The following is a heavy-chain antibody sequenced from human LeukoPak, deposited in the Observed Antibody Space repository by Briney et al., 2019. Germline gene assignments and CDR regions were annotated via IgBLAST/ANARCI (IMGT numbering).Heavy chain of an antibody. Sequence: SETLSLTCAVYGGSLSGYYWSWIRQPPGKGLEWIGEIKESEKTNYNPSLKSRVTISIDTSKNQFSLKLSSVTAEDTAVYYCAREGLRNVHNPLGYWGQGTLVTVSS. J-gene: IGHJ4*02. CDR1: GGSLSGYY. V-gene: IGHV4-34*01. CDR3: AREGLRNVHNPLGY. D-gene: IGHD5-24*01. CDR2: IKESEKT.